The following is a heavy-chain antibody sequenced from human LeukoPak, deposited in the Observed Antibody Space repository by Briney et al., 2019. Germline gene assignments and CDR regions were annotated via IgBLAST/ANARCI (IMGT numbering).Heavy chain of an antibody. CDR1: GFTFSSYE. J-gene: IGHJ4*02. D-gene: IGHD3-9*01. CDR2: ISGSGSTI. Sequence: PGGSLRLSCAASGFTFSSYEMNWVRQAPGKGLEWVSYISGSGSTIYYADSVKGRFTISRDNAKSSLYLQMNSLRAEDTAVYYCARGYYDILTGAPPDYWGQGTLVTVSS. CDR3: ARGYYDILTGAPPDY. V-gene: IGHV3-48*03.